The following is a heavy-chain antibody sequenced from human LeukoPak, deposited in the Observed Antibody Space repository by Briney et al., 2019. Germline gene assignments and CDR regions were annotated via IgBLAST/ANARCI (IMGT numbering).Heavy chain of an antibody. CDR3: AKVSGSYYLPDAFDI. CDR2: ISYDGSNK. Sequence: GRSLRLSCAASGFTISSYGMHWVRQAPGKGLEWVAVISYDGSNKYYADSVKGRFTISRDNSKNTLYLQMNSLRAEDTAVYYCAKVSGSYYLPDAFDIWGQGTMVTVSS. D-gene: IGHD1-26*01. CDR1: GFTISSYG. J-gene: IGHJ3*02. V-gene: IGHV3-30*18.